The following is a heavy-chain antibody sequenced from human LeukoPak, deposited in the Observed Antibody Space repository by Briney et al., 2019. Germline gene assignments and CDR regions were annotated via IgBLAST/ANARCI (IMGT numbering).Heavy chain of an antibody. CDR2: IWSNGNTK. CDR3: ATDRGGSPFDY. J-gene: IGHJ4*02. V-gene: IGHV3-33*01. CDR1: GFIFSSYG. Sequence: PGGALRLSCAASGFIFSSYGMHWVRPAPGKGVGWVAVIWSNGNTKDYADSVKGRFTISRDNSKNTLYLQMNSLRAEDTAVYYCATDRGGSPFDYWGQGTLVTVSS. D-gene: IGHD3-10*01.